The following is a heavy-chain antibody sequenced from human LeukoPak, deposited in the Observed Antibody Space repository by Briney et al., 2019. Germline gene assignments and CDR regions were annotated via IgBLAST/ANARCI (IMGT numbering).Heavy chain of an antibody. CDR3: VRHPRDGYSNINSWNGDY. D-gene: IGHD1-1*01. Sequence: GESLKISRRVSGYSFTNYWIGWVRQMPGKGLEWMGIIYPGDSDTRYSPSFQGQVTISADKSISTAYLQWSSLKASDTAMYYCVRHPRDGYSNINSWNGDYWGQGTLVTVSS. J-gene: IGHJ4*01. CDR2: IYPGDSDT. CDR1: GYSFTNYW. V-gene: IGHV5-51*01.